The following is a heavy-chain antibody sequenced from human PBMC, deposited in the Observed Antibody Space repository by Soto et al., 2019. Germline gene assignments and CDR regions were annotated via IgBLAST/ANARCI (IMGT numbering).Heavy chain of an antibody. CDR3: ARGLEGAPFGP. Sequence: QVQLQQWGAGLLKPSETLSLTCAVYGGSFSGYYWSWIRQPPGKGLEWIGEINHSGSTNYNPSLKCRVTISVDTSKNQFSLKLSSVTAADTAVYYCARGLEGAPFGPWGQGTLVTVSS. D-gene: IGHD3-3*01. V-gene: IGHV4-34*01. CDR2: INHSGST. CDR1: GGSFSGYY. J-gene: IGHJ5*02.